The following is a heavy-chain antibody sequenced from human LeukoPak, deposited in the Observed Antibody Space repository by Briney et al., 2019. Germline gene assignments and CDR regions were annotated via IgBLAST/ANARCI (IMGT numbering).Heavy chain of an antibody. CDR2: ISSSSSYI. CDR1: GFIFSSYS. CDR3: ARDRLYYYYMDV. Sequence: GGSLRLSFVACGFIFSSYSMHWVRPAAGKGLAGVSSISSSSSYIYYADSVKGRFTISRDNAKNSLYLQMNSPRAEDTAVYYCARDRLYYYYMDVWGKGTTVTVSS. J-gene: IGHJ6*03. V-gene: IGHV3-21*01. D-gene: IGHD2-21*01.